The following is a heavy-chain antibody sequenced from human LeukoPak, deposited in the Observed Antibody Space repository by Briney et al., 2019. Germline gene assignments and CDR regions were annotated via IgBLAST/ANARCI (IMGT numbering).Heavy chain of an antibody. CDR1: GFTFSSYS. J-gene: IGHJ6*03. D-gene: IGHD3-9*01. Sequence: PGGSLRLSCAASGFTFSSYSMNWVRQAPGKGLEWVSSISSSSSYIYYADSVKGRFTISRDNAKNSLYLQMNSLRAEDTAVYYCARGLRGYDILTGYYSGRPWRANDYYYYYMDVWGKGTTVTVSS. V-gene: IGHV3-21*01. CDR3: ARGLRGYDILTGYYSGRPWRANDYYYYYMDV. CDR2: ISSSSSYI.